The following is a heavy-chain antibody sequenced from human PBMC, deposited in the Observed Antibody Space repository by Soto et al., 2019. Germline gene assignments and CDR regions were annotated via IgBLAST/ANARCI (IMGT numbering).Heavy chain of an antibody. CDR2: IYYSGST. Sequence: SETLSLTCTVSGGSISSYYWSWIRQPPGKGLEWIGYIYYSGSTNYNPSLKSRVTISVDTSKNQFSLKLSSVTAADTAVYYCARIPFYCSSTSCIYYFDYWGQGTLVIVSS. V-gene: IGHV4-59*01. CDR1: GGSISSYY. CDR3: ARIPFYCSSTSCIYYFDY. D-gene: IGHD2-2*01. J-gene: IGHJ4*02.